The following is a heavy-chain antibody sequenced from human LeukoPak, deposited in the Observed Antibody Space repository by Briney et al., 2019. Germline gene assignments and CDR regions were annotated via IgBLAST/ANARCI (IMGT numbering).Heavy chain of an antibody. J-gene: IGHJ4*02. CDR2: ITGSGATT. CDR3: ATVGGVAAIGPLG. V-gene: IGHV3-23*01. CDR1: GVTFSSYA. Sequence: GGSLRLSCVVSGVTFSSYALTWLRQAPGKGLEWVSTITGSGATTYYADSVKGRFTISRDNSQNTLYLQLNSLRADDTAVYYCATVGGVAAIGPLGWGQGTLVTVSS. D-gene: IGHD6-13*01.